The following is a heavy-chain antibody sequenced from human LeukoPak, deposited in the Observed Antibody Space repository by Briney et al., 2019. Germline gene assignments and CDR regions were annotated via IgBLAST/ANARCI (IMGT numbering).Heavy chain of an antibody. CDR2: IYHSGST. J-gene: IGHJ4*02. V-gene: IGHV4-38-2*02. CDR3: ARDGGMNCSGGSCYSLDY. CDR1: GYSISSGYY. D-gene: IGHD2-15*01. Sequence: SETLSLTCAVSGYSISSGYYWGWIRQPPGKGLEWIGSIYHSGSTYYNPSLKSRVTISVDTSKNQFSLKLSSVTAADTAVYYCARDGGMNCSGGSCYSLDYWGQGTLVTVSS.